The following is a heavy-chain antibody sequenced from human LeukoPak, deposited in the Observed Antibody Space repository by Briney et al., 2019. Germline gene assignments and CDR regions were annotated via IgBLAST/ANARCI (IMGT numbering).Heavy chain of an antibody. V-gene: IGHV3-48*03. Sequence: GWSLRLSCAASGCTLSSYEMNGVRQAPGKGLEGVAYISRSGSTIYYADSVKGRYTLSRDNSKNTLYLQMNSLRAEDTAVYYCAAEGWFGDLFKDYWGQGTLVTVSS. CDR2: ISRSGSTI. CDR3: AAEGWFGDLFKDY. D-gene: IGHD3-10*01. J-gene: IGHJ4*02. CDR1: GCTLSSYE.